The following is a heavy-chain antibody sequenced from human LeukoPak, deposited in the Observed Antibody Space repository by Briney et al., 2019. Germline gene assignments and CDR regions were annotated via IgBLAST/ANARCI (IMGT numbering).Heavy chain of an antibody. D-gene: IGHD1-14*01. CDR3: ARTYNPDY. V-gene: IGHV3-30*02. CDR2: IRYDGNNK. J-gene: IGHJ4*02. Sequence: GGSLRLSCTASGFTFSSTGMHWVRQAPGKGLEWVSYIRYDGNNKYYGDSVKGRLTVSRDNSKNTLYPQMNSLRVEDTAVYYCARTYNPDYWGQGTLVTVSS. CDR1: GFTFSSTG.